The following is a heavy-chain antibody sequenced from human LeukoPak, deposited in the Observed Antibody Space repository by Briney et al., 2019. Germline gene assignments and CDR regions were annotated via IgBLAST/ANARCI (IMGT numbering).Heavy chain of an antibody. CDR2: IKQDGNEK. V-gene: IGHV3-7*04. CDR3: ARLRSGYYFDY. CDR1: GFTFSGYW. J-gene: IGHJ4*02. Sequence: GSLRLSCAASGFTFSGYWMTWVRQAPGKGLEWVANIKQDGNEKYYVDSVKGRFTISRDNAKSSLYLQMNSLRAEDTAVYYCARLRSGYYFDYWGQGTLVTVSS.